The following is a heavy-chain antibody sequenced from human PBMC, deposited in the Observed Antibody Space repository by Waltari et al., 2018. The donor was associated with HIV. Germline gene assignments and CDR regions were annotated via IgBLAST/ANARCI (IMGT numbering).Heavy chain of an antibody. CDR1: GFNFSHYA. Sequence: EVQLLESGGGLVQPGGSLRLSCEAFGFNFSHYAMSWLRQAPGKGLEWVSSISGSGGSTYYADSVKGRFTVSRDNSKDTLFLQMNSLRAEDTALYYCAKEGIIVITDAFDIWGQGTMVIVSS. CDR2: ISGSGGST. J-gene: IGHJ3*02. CDR3: AKEGIIVITDAFDI. V-gene: IGHV3-23*01. D-gene: IGHD3-22*01.